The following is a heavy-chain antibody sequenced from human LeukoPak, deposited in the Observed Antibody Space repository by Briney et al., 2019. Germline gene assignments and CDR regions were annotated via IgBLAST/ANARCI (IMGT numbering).Heavy chain of an antibody. J-gene: IGHJ4*02. V-gene: IGHV4-59*01. CDR1: GGSISSYY. D-gene: IGHD3-22*01. Sequence: PSETLSLTCTVSGGSISSYYWSWIRQPPGKGLEWIGYIYYSGSTNYNPSLKSRVTILVDTSKNQFSLKLSSVTAADTAVYYCARESSYYDSSGYFNYWGQGTLVTVSS. CDR2: IYYSGST. CDR3: ARESSYYDSSGYFNY.